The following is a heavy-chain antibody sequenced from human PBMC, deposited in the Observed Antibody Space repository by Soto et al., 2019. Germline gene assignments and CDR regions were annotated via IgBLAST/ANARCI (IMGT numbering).Heavy chain of an antibody. CDR1: GGSISSGGYS. CDR3: ASAGGLGAVAADY. D-gene: IGHD6-19*01. J-gene: IGHJ4*02. CDR2: IYHSGST. Sequence: QLQLQESGSGLVKPSQTLSLTCAVSGGSISSGGYSWSWIRQPPGKGLEWIGYIYHSGSTYYNPSLTSRVTLSVDRSKNQFSLKLSSVTAADPAVYYCASAGGLGAVAADYWGQGTLVTVSS. V-gene: IGHV4-30-2*01.